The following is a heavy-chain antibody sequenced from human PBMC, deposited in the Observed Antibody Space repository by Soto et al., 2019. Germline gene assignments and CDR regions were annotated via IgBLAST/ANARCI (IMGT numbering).Heavy chain of an antibody. J-gene: IGHJ5*02. CDR3: ASQTVVVVAATRVSYNWFDP. Sequence: QVQLQRWGAGLLKPSETLSLTCAVYGGSFSGYYWSWIRQPPGKGLEWIGEINHSGSTNYNPSLKSRVTISVDTSKNQFSLKLSSVTAADTAVYYCASQTVVVVAATRVSYNWFDPWGQGTLVTVSS. CDR1: GGSFSGYY. V-gene: IGHV4-34*01. CDR2: INHSGST. D-gene: IGHD2-15*01.